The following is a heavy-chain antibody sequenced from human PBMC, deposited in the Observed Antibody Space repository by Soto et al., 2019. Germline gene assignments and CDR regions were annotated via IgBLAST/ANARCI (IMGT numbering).Heavy chain of an antibody. CDR3: ARDLEITMVRGVMADYYYYGMDV. J-gene: IGHJ6*02. V-gene: IGHV6-1*01. Sequence: SQTLSLTCAISGDSVSSNSAAWNWIRQSPSRGLEWLGRTYYRSKWYNDYAVSVKSRITINPDTSKNHFSLQLNSVTPEDTAVYYCARDLEITMVRGVMADYYYYGMDVWGQGTTVTVSS. CDR1: GDSVSSNSAA. CDR2: TYYRSKWYN. D-gene: IGHD3-10*01.